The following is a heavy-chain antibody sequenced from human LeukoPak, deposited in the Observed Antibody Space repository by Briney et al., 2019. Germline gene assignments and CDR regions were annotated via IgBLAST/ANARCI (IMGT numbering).Heavy chain of an antibody. CDR1: GFTFSNYA. CDR3: AKGWYFDL. V-gene: IGHV3-23*01. Sequence: PGGSLRLSCAASGFTFSNYAMSWVRQTPEKGLEWVSGIINSGGSTYYRDSVKGRFTISRDNSKDTLYLQMNSLRAEDTAVYYCAKGWYFDLWGRGTLVTVSS. J-gene: IGHJ2*01. CDR2: IINSGGST.